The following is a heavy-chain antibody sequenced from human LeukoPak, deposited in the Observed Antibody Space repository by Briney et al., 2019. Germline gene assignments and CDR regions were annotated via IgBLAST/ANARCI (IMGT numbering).Heavy chain of an antibody. V-gene: IGHV1-2*02. CDR2: INPNSGGT. Sequence: GASVKVSCKASGYTFTGYYMHWVRQAPGQGLEWMGWINPNSGGTNYAQKFQGRVTMTRDTSISTAYMELSRLRSDDTAVYYCARLGSRYYDSSGYYPYYFDYWGQGTLVTVSS. CDR1: GYTFTGYY. J-gene: IGHJ4*02. CDR3: ARLGSRYYDSSGYYPYYFDY. D-gene: IGHD3-22*01.